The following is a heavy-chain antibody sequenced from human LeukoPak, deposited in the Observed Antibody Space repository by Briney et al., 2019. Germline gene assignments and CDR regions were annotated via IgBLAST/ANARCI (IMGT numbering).Heavy chain of an antibody. J-gene: IGHJ4*02. CDR2: VTGSGSNT. CDR3: TTDRLLTTWLRSSYYFDY. V-gene: IGHV3-23*01. D-gene: IGHD5-12*01. Sequence: GGSLRLSCAASGFTFSSYAMNWVRQAPGKGLEWVSAVTGSGSNTYYADSVKGRFTISRDNSKNTLYLQMNSLKTEDTAVYYCTTDRLLTTWLRSSYYFDYWGQGTLATISS. CDR1: GFTFSSYA.